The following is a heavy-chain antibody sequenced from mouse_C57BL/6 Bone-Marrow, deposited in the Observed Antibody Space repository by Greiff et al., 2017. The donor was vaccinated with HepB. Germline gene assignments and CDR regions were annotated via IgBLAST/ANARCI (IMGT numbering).Heavy chain of an antibody. CDR2: IDPETGGT. V-gene: IGHV1-15*01. D-gene: IGHD1-1*01. J-gene: IGHJ3*01. Sequence: QVQLQQSGAELVRPGASVTLSCKASGYTFTDYEMHWVKQTPVHGLEWIGAIDPETGGTAYNQKFKGKAILTADKSSSTAYMEIRSLTSEDSAVYYGTRDVSSPAWFAYWGQGTLVTVSA. CDR3: TRDVSSPAWFAY. CDR1: GYTFTDYE.